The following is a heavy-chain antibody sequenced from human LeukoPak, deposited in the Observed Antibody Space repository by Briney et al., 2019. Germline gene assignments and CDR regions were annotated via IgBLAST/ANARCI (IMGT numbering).Heavy chain of an antibody. CDR1: GFTVSNNY. V-gene: IGHV3-53*01. CDR2: IYSGGST. J-gene: IGHJ4*02. D-gene: IGHD3-10*01. Sequence: GGSLRLSCAASGFTVSNNYMSWIRQAPGKGLEWVSVIYSGGSTYYADSVKGRFTISRDTSKNTLYLQMNSLRAEDTAVYYCAGVFEGVEDSWGQGTLVTVSS. CDR3: AGVFEGVEDS.